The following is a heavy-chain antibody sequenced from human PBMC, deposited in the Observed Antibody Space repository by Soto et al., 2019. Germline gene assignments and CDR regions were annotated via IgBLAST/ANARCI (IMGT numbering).Heavy chain of an antibody. CDR3: ARVPLPNYDFWSGYYDDY. CDR2: ISAYNGNT. CDR1: GYTFTSYG. D-gene: IGHD3-3*01. Sequence: ASVKVSCKASGYTFTSYGISWVRQAPGQGLEWMGWISAYNGNTNCAQKLQGRVTMTTDTSTSTAYMELRSLRSDDTAVYYCARVPLPNYDFWSGYYDDYWGQGTLVTVSS. V-gene: IGHV1-18*01. J-gene: IGHJ4*02.